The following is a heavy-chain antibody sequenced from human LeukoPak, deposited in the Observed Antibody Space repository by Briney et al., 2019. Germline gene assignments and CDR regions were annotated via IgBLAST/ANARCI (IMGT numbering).Heavy chain of an antibody. D-gene: IGHD6-19*01. V-gene: IGHV3-23*01. CDR1: GFTFSSYA. J-gene: IGHJ3*02. CDR2: ISGSGGSK. Sequence: GGSLRLSCAASGFTFSSYAMRWVRQAPGKGLEGVSLISGSGGSKYYADSVKGRFTISRDNSKKTMYLQMNSLRAEDTAVYCCAKGLGAVAGEAFDIWGQGTTVTVSS. CDR3: AKGLGAVAGEAFDI.